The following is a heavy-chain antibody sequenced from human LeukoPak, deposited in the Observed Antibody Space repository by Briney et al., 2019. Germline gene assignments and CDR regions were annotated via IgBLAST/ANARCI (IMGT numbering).Heavy chain of an antibody. Sequence: PGGSLRLSCAASGLTFSTYAMSWVRQAPGKGLEWVGFIRSKAYGGITEYAASVKGRFTISRDDSKSIAYLQMNSLKTEDTAVYYCTLLGSSGYPGRGQGTLVTVSS. CDR3: TLLGSSGYPG. D-gene: IGHD3-22*01. V-gene: IGHV3-49*04. J-gene: IGHJ4*02. CDR1: GLTFSTYA. CDR2: IRSKAYGGIT.